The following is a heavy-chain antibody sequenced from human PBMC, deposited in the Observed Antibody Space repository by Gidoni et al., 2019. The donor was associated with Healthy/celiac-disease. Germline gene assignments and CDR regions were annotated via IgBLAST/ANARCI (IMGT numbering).Heavy chain of an antibody. CDR2: ISYDGSNK. V-gene: IGHV3-30-3*01. J-gene: IGHJ4*02. CDR1: GFTFRSYS. D-gene: IGHD2-15*01. Sequence: QVQLVESGGGVVQPGRSLRLSCAACGFTFRSYSMHWVRRAPGKGVEWVAVISYDGSNKYYADSGKGRFTISRDNSKNTLYLQMNSLRAEDTAVYYCARALNRKTTYGSSYYWGQGTLVTVSS. CDR3: ARALNRKTTYGSSYY.